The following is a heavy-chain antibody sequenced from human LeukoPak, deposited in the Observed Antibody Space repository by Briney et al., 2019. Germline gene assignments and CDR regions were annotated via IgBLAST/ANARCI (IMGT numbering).Heavy chain of an antibody. D-gene: IGHD6-13*01. Sequence: GGSLRLSCAASGFTFSNAWMNWVRQAPGKGLEWVGRIKSKTDGGTTDYAAPVKGRFTISRDDSKNTLYLQMNSLKTEDTAVYYCTTESLGIAAAGTFDHWGQGTLVTVSS. CDR1: GFTFSNAW. J-gene: IGHJ4*02. CDR3: TTESLGIAAAGTFDH. V-gene: IGHV3-15*07. CDR2: IKSKTDGGTT.